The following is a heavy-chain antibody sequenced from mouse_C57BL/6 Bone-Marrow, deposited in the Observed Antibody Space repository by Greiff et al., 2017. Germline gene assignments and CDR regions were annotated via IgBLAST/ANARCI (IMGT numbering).Heavy chain of an antibody. CDR1: GYTFTSYG. CDR3: ARASGYGSWFAY. D-gene: IGHD2-2*01. Sequence: VQLQQSGAELARPGASVKLSCKASGYTFTSYGISWVKQRTGQGLEWIGEIYPRSGNTYYNEKFKGKATLTADKSSSTAYMELRSLPSADSAVDFCARASGYGSWFAYWGKGTLVTVSA. J-gene: IGHJ3*01. V-gene: IGHV1-81*01. CDR2: IYPRSGNT.